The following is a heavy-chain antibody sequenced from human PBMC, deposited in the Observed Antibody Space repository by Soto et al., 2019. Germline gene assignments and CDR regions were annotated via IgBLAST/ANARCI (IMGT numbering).Heavy chain of an antibody. Sequence: EVQLVASGGGLVQPGGSLRLSCAASGFTVSNLYMTWVRQAPGKGLQWVAVISSGGSSYYADSVKGRFTISRDNSKNTLYLEMNSLRAEDTAVYYCARDTFGGAYDFLHGGQGTLVTVSS. V-gene: IGHV3-66*01. CDR2: ISSGGSS. J-gene: IGHJ4*02. CDR3: ARDTFGGAYDFLH. D-gene: IGHD3-3*01. CDR1: GFTVSNLY.